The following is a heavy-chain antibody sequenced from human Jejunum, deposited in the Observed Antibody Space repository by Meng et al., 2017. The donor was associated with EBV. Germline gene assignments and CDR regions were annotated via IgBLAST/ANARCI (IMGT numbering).Heavy chain of an antibody. CDR1: GGTGISVSCY. CDR2: IDSSESA. D-gene: IGHD3-22*01. Sequence: QVHRPTPGTCPVKPSVTLSLTGSFSGGTGISVSCYWSRTRQPPEKRAVWIGDIDSSESASVNPTLKSQDAISEDKSKIQFSLMLNSVTATDSAVYICATLVVVPGSAYWGQGNLVTVSS. V-gene: IGHV4-61*01. J-gene: IGHJ4*02. CDR3: ATLVVVPGSAY.